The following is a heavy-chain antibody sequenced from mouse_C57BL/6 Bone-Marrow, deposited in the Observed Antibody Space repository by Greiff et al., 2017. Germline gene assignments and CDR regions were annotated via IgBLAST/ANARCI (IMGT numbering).Heavy chain of an antibody. CDR2: INPGRGGT. CDR3: ARLPFY. V-gene: IGHV1-54*01. Sequence: VQLQESGAELVRPGTSVKVSCKASGYAFTNYLIEWVKQRPGQGLEWIGVINPGRGGTNYNEKFKGKATLTVDKSSSLAYMQLSSLTAEDSAVCCCARLPFYWGQGTTLTVSS. J-gene: IGHJ2*01. CDR1: GYAFTNYL.